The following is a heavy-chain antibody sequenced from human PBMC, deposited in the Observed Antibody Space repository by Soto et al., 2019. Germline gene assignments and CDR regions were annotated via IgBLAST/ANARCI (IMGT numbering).Heavy chain of an antibody. Sequence: QVQLQESGPGLVKPSQTLSLTCTVSGDSISSGGYYWSWTRQHPGKGLEWIGYIYYSGSTYYNPSLKSRVNISVDMSKNQFSLKLSSVTAADTAVYYCARAPYQYYFGYWGQGTLVTVSS. CDR1: GDSISSGGYY. CDR3: ARAPYQYYFGY. V-gene: IGHV4-31*03. J-gene: IGHJ4*02. CDR2: IYYSGST. D-gene: IGHD2-2*01.